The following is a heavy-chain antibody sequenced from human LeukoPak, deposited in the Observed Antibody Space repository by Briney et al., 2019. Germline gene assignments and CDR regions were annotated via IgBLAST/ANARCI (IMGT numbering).Heavy chain of an antibody. CDR2: IYHSGST. J-gene: IGHJ5*02. V-gene: IGHV4-30-2*01. Sequence: SQTLSLTCAVSGGSISSGGYSWSWSRQPPGKGLVWIGYIYHSGSTYYNPSLKSRVTISVDRSKNQFSLKLSSVTAADTAVYYCARGTYYYGSGSYYQNWFDPWGQGTLVTVSS. CDR3: ARGTYYYGSGSYYQNWFDP. CDR1: GGSISSGGYS. D-gene: IGHD3-10*01.